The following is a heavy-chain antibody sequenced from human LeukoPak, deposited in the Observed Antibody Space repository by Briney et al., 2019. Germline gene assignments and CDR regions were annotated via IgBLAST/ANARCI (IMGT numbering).Heavy chain of an antibody. CDR1: GGSFSGYY. CDR3: ARGGKRYYYGSGSQNWFDP. Sequence: SETLSLTCAVYGGSFSGYYWSWIRQPPGKGLEWIGYIYHSGSTYYNPSLKSRVTISVDRSKNQFSLKLSSVTAADTAVYYCARGGKRYYYGSGSQNWFDPWGQGTLVTVSS. V-gene: IGHV4-34*01. D-gene: IGHD3-10*01. CDR2: IYHSGST. J-gene: IGHJ5*02.